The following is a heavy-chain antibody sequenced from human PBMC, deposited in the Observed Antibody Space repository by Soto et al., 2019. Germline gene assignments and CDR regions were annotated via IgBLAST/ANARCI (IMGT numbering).Heavy chain of an antibody. Sequence: SETLSLTCTVSGGSISSSSYYWGWIRQPPGKGLEWIGSIYYSGSTYYNPSFKSRVTISVDTSKNQFSLKLSSVTAADTAVYYCARRGTGCTNGVCYTLHWFDPWGQGTLVTVSS. V-gene: IGHV4-39*01. J-gene: IGHJ5*02. D-gene: IGHD2-8*01. CDR2: IYYSGST. CDR3: ARRGTGCTNGVCYTLHWFDP. CDR1: GGSISSSSYY.